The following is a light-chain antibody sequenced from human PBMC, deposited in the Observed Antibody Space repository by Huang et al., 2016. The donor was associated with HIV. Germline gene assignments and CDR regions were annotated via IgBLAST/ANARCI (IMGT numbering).Light chain of an antibody. CDR3: QQYNNWHLT. J-gene: IGKJ4*01. Sequence: IVLTQTPATLPVSPGGSATLSCKASQSVSSNLAWYQHKPGQAPRLIIYGSTTRATGDPARLRGSGSGTDFTLTINSLQSEDFGIYYCQQYNNWHLTFGGGTKV. CDR2: GST. CDR1: QSVSSN. V-gene: IGKV3-15*01.